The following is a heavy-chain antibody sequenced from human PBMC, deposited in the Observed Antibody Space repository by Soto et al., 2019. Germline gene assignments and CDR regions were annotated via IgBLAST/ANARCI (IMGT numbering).Heavy chain of an antibody. CDR2: IYYSGST. CDR1: GGPISSGDYY. Sequence: PSETLSLTCTVSGGPISSGDYYWSWIRQPPGKGLEWIGYIYYSGSTYYNPSLKSRVTISVDTSKNQFSLKLSSVTAADTAVYYCARVGSGSYGYYYYGMDVWGQGTTVTVSS. D-gene: IGHD3-10*01. J-gene: IGHJ6*02. V-gene: IGHV4-30-4*02. CDR3: ARVGSGSYGYYYYGMDV.